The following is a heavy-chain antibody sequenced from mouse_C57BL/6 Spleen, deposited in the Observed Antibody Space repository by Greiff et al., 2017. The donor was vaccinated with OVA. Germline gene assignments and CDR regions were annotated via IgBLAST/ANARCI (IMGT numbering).Heavy chain of an antibody. D-gene: IGHD2-3*01. CDR1: GYAFSSYW. CDR2: IYPGDGDT. CDR3: TRANYDGPPAY. J-gene: IGHJ3*01. V-gene: IGHV1-80*01. Sequence: QVQLQQSGAELVKPGASVKISCKASGYAFSSYWMNWVKQRPGKGLEWIGQIYPGDGDTNYNGKFKGKATLTADKSSSTAYMQRSSLTSEDTAVYFCTRANYDGPPAYWGQGTLVTVSA.